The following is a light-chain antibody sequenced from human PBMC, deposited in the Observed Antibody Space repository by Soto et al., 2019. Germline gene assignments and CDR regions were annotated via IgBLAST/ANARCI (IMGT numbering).Light chain of an antibody. Sequence: QSALTQPASVSGSPGQSITISCTGTSSDVGNYNFVSWYQQHPGKAPKLMIYEGNERPSGLSSRFTGSKSGNTASLAISGLYAEYEADYYGCSCASYGGGKVFGTGTKLTVL. V-gene: IGLV2-23*01. J-gene: IGLJ3*02. CDR1: SSDVGNYNF. CDR2: EGN. CDR3: CSCASYGGGKV.